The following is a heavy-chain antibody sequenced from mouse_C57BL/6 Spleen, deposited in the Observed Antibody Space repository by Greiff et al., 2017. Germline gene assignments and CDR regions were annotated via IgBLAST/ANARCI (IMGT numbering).Heavy chain of an antibody. CDR3: ARDYYGSSSDYFDY. D-gene: IGHD1-1*01. CDR1: GYAFSSYW. Sequence: VQLQQSGAELVKPGASVKISCKASGYAFSSYWMNWVKKRPGKGLEWIGQIYPGDGDTNYNGKFKGKATLTADKSSSTAYMQLSSLTSEDSAVYFCARDYYGSSSDYFDYWGKGTTLTVSS. V-gene: IGHV1-80*01. J-gene: IGHJ2*01. CDR2: IYPGDGDT.